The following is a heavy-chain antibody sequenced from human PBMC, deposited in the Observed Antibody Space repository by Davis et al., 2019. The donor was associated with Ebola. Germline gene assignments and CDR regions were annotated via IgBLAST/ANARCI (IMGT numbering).Heavy chain of an antibody. CDR3: ARVQTTVTTGDYYYYYYGMDV. CDR1: GFTFSSYA. V-gene: IGHV3-30*14. Sequence: GGSLRLSCAASGFTFSSYAMHWVRQAPGKGLEWVAVISYDGSNKYYADSVKGRSTISRDNSKNTLYLQMGSLRAEDMAVYYCARVQTTVTTGDYYYYYYGMDVWGQGTTVTVSS. D-gene: IGHD4-17*01. CDR2: ISYDGSNK. J-gene: IGHJ6*02.